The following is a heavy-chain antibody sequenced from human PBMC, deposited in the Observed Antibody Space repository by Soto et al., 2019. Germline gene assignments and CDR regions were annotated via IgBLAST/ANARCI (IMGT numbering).Heavy chain of an antibody. CDR1: GCSISSYY. J-gene: IGHJ5*02. D-gene: IGHD6-13*01. CDR2: IYYSGST. Sequence: SETLSLTCPVSGCSISSYYWSWIRQPPGEGLEWIGYIYYSGSTNYNPSLKSRVTISVDTSKNQFSLKLSSVTAADTAVYYCARDPAAAGWFDPWGQGTLVTVSS. V-gene: IGHV4-59*01. CDR3: ARDPAAAGWFDP.